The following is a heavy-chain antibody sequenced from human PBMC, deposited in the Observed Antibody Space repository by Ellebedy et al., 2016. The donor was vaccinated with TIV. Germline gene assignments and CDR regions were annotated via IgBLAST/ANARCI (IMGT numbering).Heavy chain of an antibody. Sequence: SETLSLXXTVSGGSISSGSYYWSWIRQPAGKGLEWIGRIYTSGSTNYNPSLKSRVTISVDTSKNQFSLKLSSVTAADTAVYYCARSSGGLQMNYWGQGTLVTVSS. CDR3: ARSSGGLQMNY. V-gene: IGHV4-61*02. CDR2: IYTSGST. J-gene: IGHJ4*02. CDR1: GGSISSGSYY. D-gene: IGHD4-11*01.